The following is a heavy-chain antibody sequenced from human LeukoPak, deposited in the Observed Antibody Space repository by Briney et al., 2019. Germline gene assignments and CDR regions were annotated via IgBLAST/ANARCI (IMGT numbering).Heavy chain of an antibody. CDR2: IYPGDSDT. CDR3: ARHVGAGDCYPDY. D-gene: IGHD2-21*02. CDR1: GSSFTSYW. Sequence: GASLQISCKGSGSSFTSYWIGWVRQLPGKGLEWMGIIYPGDSDTRYSPSFQGQVTISADKSISTAYLQWSSLKASDTAMYYCARHVGAGDCYPDYWGQGTLVTVSS. J-gene: IGHJ4*02. V-gene: IGHV5-51*01.